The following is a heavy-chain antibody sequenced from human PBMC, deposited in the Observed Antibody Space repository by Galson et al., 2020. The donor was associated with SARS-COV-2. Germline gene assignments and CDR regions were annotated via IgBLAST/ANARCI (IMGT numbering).Heavy chain of an antibody. Sequence: ASVKVSCKASGYIFIDYYLHWVRQAPGQGLEWMGWINPKRGGTKYAQKFQGRVTMTRDTSISTAYMEVNTLRSDDPAVYYCTRVSPIEVADYWGQGTLVTVSS. D-gene: IGHD6-19*01. V-gene: IGHV1-2*02. CDR2: INPKRGGT. CDR1: GYIFIDYY. CDR3: TRVSPIEVADY. J-gene: IGHJ4*02.